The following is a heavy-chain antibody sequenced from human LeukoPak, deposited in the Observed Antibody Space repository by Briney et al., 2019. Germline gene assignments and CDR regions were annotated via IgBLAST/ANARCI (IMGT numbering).Heavy chain of an antibody. D-gene: IGHD3-22*01. J-gene: IGHJ4*02. V-gene: IGHV1-18*01. CDR1: GYTFTSYG. CDR3: ARDLTHRRNYDSSGYQIVPAF. Sequence: ASVKVSCKASGYTFTSYGINWVRQAPGQGLEWMGWISAYNGNTNYAQKLQGRVTMTTDTSTSTAYMELRSLTSDDTAVYYCARDLTHRRNYDSSGYQIVPAFWGQGTLVTVSS. CDR2: ISAYNGNT.